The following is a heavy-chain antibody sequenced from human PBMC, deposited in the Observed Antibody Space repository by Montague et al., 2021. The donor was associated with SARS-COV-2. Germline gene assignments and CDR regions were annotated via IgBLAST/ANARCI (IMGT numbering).Heavy chain of an antibody. J-gene: IGHJ4*02. CDR3: ARPPTFYYESSGYYSN. D-gene: IGHD3-22*01. V-gene: IGHV3-11*01. CDR2: ISHSSNTI. Sequence: SLRLSCAASGFALGDYYMAWIRQAPGKGLEWLAYISHSSNTIAYADSVKGRFTTSRDNANNSVHLHMTNLRVEDTAVYYCARPPTFYYESSGYYSNWGQGAQVTVTS. CDR1: GFALGDYY.